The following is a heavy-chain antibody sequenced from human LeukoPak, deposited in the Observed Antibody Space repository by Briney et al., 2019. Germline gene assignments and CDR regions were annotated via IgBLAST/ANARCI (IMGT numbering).Heavy chain of an antibody. J-gene: IGHJ4*02. CDR2: VYSGGST. CDR3: ARSSSWYMDY. Sequence: PGGSLRLSCAASGFTVNNNYMSWVRQAPGKGLEWVSVVYSGGSTYYADSVKGRFTISRDNSKNTLYLQMNSLGAEDTAVYYCARSSSWYMDYWGQGTLVTVSS. D-gene: IGHD6-13*01. CDR1: GFTVNNNY. V-gene: IGHV3-66*01.